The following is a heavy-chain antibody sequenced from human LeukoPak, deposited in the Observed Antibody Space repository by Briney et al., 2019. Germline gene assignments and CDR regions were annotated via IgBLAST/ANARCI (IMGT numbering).Heavy chain of an antibody. CDR3: ASGSVVAATRTHRWFDP. V-gene: IGHV4-34*01. Sequence: GSLRLSCAASGFTFSSYSMNWVRQAPGKGLEWIGEINHSGSTNYNPSLKSRVTISVDTSKNQFSLKLSSVTAADTAVYYCASGSVVAATRTHRWFDPWGQGTLVTVSS. CDR1: GFTFSSYS. D-gene: IGHD2-15*01. J-gene: IGHJ5*02. CDR2: INHSGST.